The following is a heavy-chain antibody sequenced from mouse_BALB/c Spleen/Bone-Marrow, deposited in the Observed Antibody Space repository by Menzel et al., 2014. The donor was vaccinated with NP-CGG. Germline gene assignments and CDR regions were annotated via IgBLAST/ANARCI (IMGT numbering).Heavy chain of an antibody. CDR2: IYPGSGST. J-gene: IGHJ4*01. CDR1: GYTFTSYW. CDR3: PRRYEIYYAMDY. D-gene: IGHD2-14*01. V-gene: IGHV1S22*01. Sequence: LQQSGSELVRPGASVKLSCKASGYTFTSYWMHWVKQRPRQGLEWIGNIYPGSGSTNYDEKFKSKATLTVDTSSSTAYMQLSSLTSEDSAVYYCPRRYEIYYAMDYWGQGTSVTVSS.